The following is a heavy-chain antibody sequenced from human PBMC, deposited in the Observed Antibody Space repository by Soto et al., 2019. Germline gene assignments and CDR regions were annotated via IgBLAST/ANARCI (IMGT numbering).Heavy chain of an antibody. J-gene: IGHJ4*02. D-gene: IGHD4-17*01. CDR2: FSHSGST. CDR1: CGSITTSY. Sequence: SETLSLTCTVSCGSITTSYWSWIRQPPGKGLEWIGYFSHSGSTNYNPSLKSRVTISVDTSKNQFSLKLSSVTAADTAVYYCARRTVTFDYWGRGTLVTVSS. CDR3: ARRTVTFDY. V-gene: IGHV4-59*08.